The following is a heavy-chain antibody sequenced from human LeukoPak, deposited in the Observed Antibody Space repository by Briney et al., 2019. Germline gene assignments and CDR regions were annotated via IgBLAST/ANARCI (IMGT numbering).Heavy chain of an antibody. CDR3: ARETEYRRAYFVY. CDR1: GYTFTNYG. V-gene: IGHV1-18*01. Sequence: ASVKVSCKASGYTFTNYGISRVRQAPGQGLEWLGWISAYNGTTNYAQKLQGRVTMTTDTSTSTAYMELRSLKSDDTAVYYCARETEYRRAYFVYWGQGTLVTVSS. CDR2: ISAYNGTT. D-gene: IGHD2/OR15-2a*01. J-gene: IGHJ4*02.